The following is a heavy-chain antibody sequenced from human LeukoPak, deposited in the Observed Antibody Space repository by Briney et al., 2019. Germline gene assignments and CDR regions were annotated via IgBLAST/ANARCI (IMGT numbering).Heavy chain of an antibody. CDR3: ANLWEVGY. CDR1: GFTFDTYW. D-gene: IGHD1-26*01. CDR2: IKKDGSEK. Sequence: GGSLRLSCAASGFTFDTYWMDWVRHAPGKGLEWVATIKKDGSEKYYVDSVKGRFTISRDNAKNSLYLQMSSLRVEDTALYYCANLWEVGYWGQGTLVTVPS. J-gene: IGHJ4*02. V-gene: IGHV3-7*01.